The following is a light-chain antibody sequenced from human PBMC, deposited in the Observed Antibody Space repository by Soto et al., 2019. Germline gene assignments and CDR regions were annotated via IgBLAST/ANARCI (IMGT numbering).Light chain of an antibody. Sequence: IVMTQSPATLSVSPGETASLSCRASQSVSSYLAWYQQKPGQAPRLLIYDASNRATGIPARFSGSGSGTDFTLTISSLEPEDFAVYYCQQRSNWPVTFGQGTKVDI. CDR1: QSVSSY. V-gene: IGKV3-11*01. CDR2: DAS. CDR3: QQRSNWPVT. J-gene: IGKJ1*01.